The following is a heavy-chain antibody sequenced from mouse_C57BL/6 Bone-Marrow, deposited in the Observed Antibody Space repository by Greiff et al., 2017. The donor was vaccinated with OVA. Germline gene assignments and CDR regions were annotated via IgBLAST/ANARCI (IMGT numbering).Heavy chain of an antibody. CDR3: APYYYGFDY. D-gene: IGHD1-1*01. CDR1: GFTFSDYG. Sequence: EVKLMESGGGLVKPGGSLKLSCAASGFTFSDYGMHWVRQAPEKGLEWVAYISSGSSTIYYADTVKGRFTISRDNAKNTLFLQMTSLGSEDTAMYYCAPYYYGFDYWGQGTTLTVSS. CDR2: ISSGSSTI. J-gene: IGHJ2*01. V-gene: IGHV5-17*01.